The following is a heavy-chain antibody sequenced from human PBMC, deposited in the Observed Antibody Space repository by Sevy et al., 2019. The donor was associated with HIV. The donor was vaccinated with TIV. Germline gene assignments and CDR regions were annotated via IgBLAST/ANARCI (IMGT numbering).Heavy chain of an antibody. CDR1: GFTFSNVW. V-gene: IGHV3-15*01. Sequence: GGSLRLSCVASGFTFSNVWMSWARQAPGKGLEWVGHFKSKTDGGTTDYAAPVRGRFTISRDDSKNTLYLQMNSLKTEDTAVYYCTTGGSLFQHWGQGTLVTVSS. CDR2: FKSKTDGGTT. CDR3: TTGGSLFQH. D-gene: IGHD3-16*01. J-gene: IGHJ1*01.